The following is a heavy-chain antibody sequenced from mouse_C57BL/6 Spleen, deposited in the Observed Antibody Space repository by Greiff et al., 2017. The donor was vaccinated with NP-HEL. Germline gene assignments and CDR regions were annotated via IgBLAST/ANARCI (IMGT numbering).Heavy chain of an antibody. D-gene: IGHD1-1*01. CDR3: ARPYYYGSWYFDV. CDR2: INPSNGGT. CDR1: GYTFTSYW. J-gene: IGHJ1*03. V-gene: IGHV1-53*01. Sequence: VQLQQSGTELVKPGASVKLSCKASGYTFTSYWMHWVKQRPGQGLEWIGNINPSNGGTNYNEKFKSRATLTVDKSSSTAYMQLSSLTSEDSAVYYCARPYYYGSWYFDVWGTGTTVTVSS.